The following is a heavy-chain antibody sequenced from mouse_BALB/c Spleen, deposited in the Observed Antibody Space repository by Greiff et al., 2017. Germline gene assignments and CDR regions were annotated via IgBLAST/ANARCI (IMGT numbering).Heavy chain of an antibody. CDR2: ISSGSSTI. Sequence: EVKLMESGGGLVQPGGSRKLSCAASGFTFSSFGMHWVRQAPGKGLEWVAYISSGSSTIYYADTVKGRFTISRDNPKNTLFLQMTSLRAEDTAMYYCARDGNRAMDDWGQGTSVTVSS. CDR1: GFTFSSFG. J-gene: IGHJ4*01. V-gene: IGHV5-17*02. D-gene: IGHD2-1*01. CDR3: ARDGNRAMDD.